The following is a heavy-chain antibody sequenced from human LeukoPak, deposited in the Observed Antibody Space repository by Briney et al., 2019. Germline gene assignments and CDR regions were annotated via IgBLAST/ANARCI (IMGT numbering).Heavy chain of an antibody. CDR3: ARAVLNYYGSGSPAAFDI. CDR1: GGSISSYY. Sequence: PSETLSLTCTVSGGSISSYYWSWIRQPPGKGLEWIGYIYYSGSTNYNPSLKSRVTISLDTSKNQLSLKLSSVTAADTAMYYCARAVLNYYGSGSPAAFDIWGQGTMVTVSS. D-gene: IGHD3-10*01. CDR2: IYYSGST. J-gene: IGHJ3*02. V-gene: IGHV4-59*01.